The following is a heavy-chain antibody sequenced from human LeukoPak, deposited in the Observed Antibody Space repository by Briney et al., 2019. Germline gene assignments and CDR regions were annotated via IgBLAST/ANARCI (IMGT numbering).Heavy chain of an antibody. CDR3: ASLSEYCSGGSCYSGEGAFDY. D-gene: IGHD2-15*01. J-gene: IGHJ4*02. CDR2: IYPGDSDT. V-gene: IGHV5-51*03. CDR1: GYSFTNYW. Sequence: KPGESLKISCKGSGYSFTNYWIGWVRQMPGKGLEWMGIIYPGDSDTRYSPSFQGQVTISAGKSISTAYLQWSSLKASDTAMYYCASLSEYCSGGSCYSGEGAFDYWGQGTLVTVSS.